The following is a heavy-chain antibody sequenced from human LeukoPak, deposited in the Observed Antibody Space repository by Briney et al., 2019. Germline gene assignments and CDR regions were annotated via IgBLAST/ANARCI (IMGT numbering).Heavy chain of an antibody. CDR3: ARGRLGVVGDY. CDR2: MNPNSGNT. CDR1: GYTFTSYD. V-gene: IGHV1-8*03. D-gene: IGHD2-2*01. Sequence: ASVKVSCKASGYTFTSYDINWGRQATGQGLEWMGRMNPNSGNTGYAQKFQGRVTITRNTSISTAYMELSSLRSEDTAVYYCARGRLGVVGDYWGQGTPVTVSS. J-gene: IGHJ4*02.